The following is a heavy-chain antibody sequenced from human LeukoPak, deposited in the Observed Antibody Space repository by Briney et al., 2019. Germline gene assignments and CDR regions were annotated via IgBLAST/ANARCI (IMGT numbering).Heavy chain of an antibody. Sequence: GGSLRLSCTASGFTFGDYAMSWVRQAPGKGLEWVGFIRRKDYGGTSEYAASVKGRFTISRDDSKSIAYLQMNSLKNEDTAVYYCTRVGDLWSGYYPLYYFDCWGQGTLVTVSS. CDR1: GFTFGDYA. CDR3: TRVGDLWSGYYPLYYFDC. V-gene: IGHV3-49*04. D-gene: IGHD3-3*01. J-gene: IGHJ4*02. CDR2: IRRKDYGGTS.